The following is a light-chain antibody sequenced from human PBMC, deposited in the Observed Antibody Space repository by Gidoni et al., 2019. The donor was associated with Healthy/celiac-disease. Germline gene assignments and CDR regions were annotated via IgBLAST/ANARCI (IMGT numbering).Light chain of an antibody. CDR2: DAS. V-gene: IGKV3-11*01. CDR1: QSVSSY. CDR3: QQRSSWPWT. Sequence: EIVLTQSPATLSLSPGERATLPCRASQSVSSYLAWYQQKPGQAPRLLIYDASNRATGIPARFSGSGSGTDFTLTISSLEPEDFAVYYCQQRSSWPWTFXQXTKVEIK. J-gene: IGKJ1*01.